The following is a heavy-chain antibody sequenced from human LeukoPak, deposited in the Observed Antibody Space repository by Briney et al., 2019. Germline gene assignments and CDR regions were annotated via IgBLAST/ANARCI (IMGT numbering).Heavy chain of an antibody. Sequence: LSLTCAVYGGSFSGYYWSWIRQAPGKGLEWVGFIRSKAYGGTTEYAASVKGRFTISRDDSKSIAYLQMNSLKTEDTAVYYCTSQRGYCGGDCYDAFDIWGQGTMVTVSS. CDR3: TSQRGYCGGDCYDAFDI. J-gene: IGHJ3*02. V-gene: IGHV3-49*03. CDR2: IRSKAYGGTT. D-gene: IGHD2-21*02. CDR1: GGSFSGYY.